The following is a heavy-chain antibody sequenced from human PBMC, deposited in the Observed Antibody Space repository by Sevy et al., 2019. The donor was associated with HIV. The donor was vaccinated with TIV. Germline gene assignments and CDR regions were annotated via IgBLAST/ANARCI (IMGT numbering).Heavy chain of an antibody. Sequence: GGSLRLSCAPSGFSLHWMYWVRQAPGKGLVWVARINTDGSHTSYADSVKSRFTISRDNAKNMVYLEMNSLRAEDTAIYYCTRGSYYYDTRQDYFDYWGQGTLVTVSS. V-gene: IGHV3-74*01. D-gene: IGHD3-22*01. CDR1: GFSLHW. CDR3: TRGSYYYDTRQDYFDY. J-gene: IGHJ4*02. CDR2: INTDGSHT.